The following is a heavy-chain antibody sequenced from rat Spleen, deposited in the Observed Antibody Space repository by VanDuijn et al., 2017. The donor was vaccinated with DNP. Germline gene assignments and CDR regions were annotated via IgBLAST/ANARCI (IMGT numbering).Heavy chain of an antibody. Sequence: EVQLVESGGGLVQPGRSLKLSCAASGFTFSDYYMAWVRQAPTKGLELVAYISYFGDNTYSRDSVKGRFTISRDNAKSTLYLQMNSLRSEDTATYYCASLNNYNWFAYWGQGTLVTVSS. V-gene: IGHV5-25*01. J-gene: IGHJ3*01. CDR3: ASLNNYNWFAY. D-gene: IGHD1-10*01. CDR2: ISYFGDNT. CDR1: GFTFSDYY.